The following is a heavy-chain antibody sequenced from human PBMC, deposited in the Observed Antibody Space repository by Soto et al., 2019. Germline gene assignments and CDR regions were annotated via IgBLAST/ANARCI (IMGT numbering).Heavy chain of an antibody. D-gene: IGHD3-10*01. J-gene: IGHJ3*02. CDR3: AKDKSPLDITWAFDI. CDR2: ISYDGSNK. V-gene: IGHV3-30*18. Sequence: PGGSLRLSCAASGFTFSSYGMHWVRQAPGKGLEWVAVISYDGSNKYYADSVKGRFTISRDNSKNTLYLQMNSLRAEDTAVYYCAKDKSPLDITWAFDIWGQGTMVTVSS. CDR1: GFTFSSYG.